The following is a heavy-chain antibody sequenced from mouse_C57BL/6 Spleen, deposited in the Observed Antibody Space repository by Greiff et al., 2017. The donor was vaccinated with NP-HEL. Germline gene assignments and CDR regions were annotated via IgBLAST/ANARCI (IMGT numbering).Heavy chain of an antibody. J-gene: IGHJ2*01. Sequence: EVQLQQSGPVLVKPGASVKMSCKASGYTFTDYYMNWVKQSHGKSLEWIGVINPYNGGTSYNQKFKGKATLTVDKSSSTAYMELNSLTSEDSAVYYCARGLYGSSAADYWGQGTTLTVSS. CDR1: GYTFTDYY. V-gene: IGHV1-19*01. CDR3: ARGLYGSSAADY. D-gene: IGHD1-1*01. CDR2: INPYNGGT.